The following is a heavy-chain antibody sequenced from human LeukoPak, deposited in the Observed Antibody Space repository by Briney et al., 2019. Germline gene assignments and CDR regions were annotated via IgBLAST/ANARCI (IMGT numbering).Heavy chain of an antibody. CDR1: GFTFSSYS. J-gene: IGHJ4*02. D-gene: IGHD7-27*01. CDR2: ISSSSYYI. CDR3: ARDRTGEPDY. Sequence: GGSLRLSCAASGFTFSSYSMNWVRQAPGKGLEWVSSISSSSYYIYYADSVKGRFTISRDNAKNSLYLQMNGLRAEDTAVYYCARDRTGEPDYWGQGTLVTVSS. V-gene: IGHV3-21*01.